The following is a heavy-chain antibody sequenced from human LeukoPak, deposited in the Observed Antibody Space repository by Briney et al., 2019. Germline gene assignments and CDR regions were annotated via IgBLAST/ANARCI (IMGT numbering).Heavy chain of an antibody. CDR2: MNPNSGNT. V-gene: IGHV1-8*01. CDR3: ARGHPHYGDYEVDP. J-gene: IGHJ5*02. CDR1: GYTFTIYD. D-gene: IGHD4-17*01. Sequence: ASVKVSCKASGYTFTIYDINWVRQAPGQGLEWMGWMNPNSGNTGYAQKFQGRVTMTRNTSISTAYMELSSLRSEDTAVYYCARGHPHYGDYEVDPWGQGTLVTVSS.